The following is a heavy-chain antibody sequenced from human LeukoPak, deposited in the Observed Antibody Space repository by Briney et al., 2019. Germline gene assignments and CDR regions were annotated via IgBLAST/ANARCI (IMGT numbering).Heavy chain of an antibody. J-gene: IGHJ4*02. CDR3: ARLASDRTTLLFDY. CDR1: GGSISSSSYY. Sequence: SETLSLTCTVSGGSISSSSYYWGWIRQPPGKGLEWIGSIYYSGSTYYNPSLKSRVTISVDTSKNQFSLKLSSVTAADTAVYYCARLASDRTTLLFDYWGQGTLVTVSS. CDR2: IYYSGST. D-gene: IGHD1-14*01. V-gene: IGHV4-39*01.